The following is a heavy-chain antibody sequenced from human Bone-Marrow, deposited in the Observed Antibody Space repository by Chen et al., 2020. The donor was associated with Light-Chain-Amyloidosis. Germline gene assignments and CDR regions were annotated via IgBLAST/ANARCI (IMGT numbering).Heavy chain of an antibody. CDR2: FYHGGSP. CDR3: TRDAITSGGVVVPDS. D-gene: IGHD3-16*02. V-gene: IGHV4-38-2*02. J-gene: IGHJ4*02. Sequence: QVLLQQSGPGLVKPSETLSLICAVSGNSISRGSFWGWIRQPPGKGLEWIGVLDFYHGGSPYYSPSRKSRVTITADTAKNQFSLNLTTVTAADTATYYCTRDAITSGGVVVPDSWGQGTLVTVSS. CDR1: GNSISRGSF.